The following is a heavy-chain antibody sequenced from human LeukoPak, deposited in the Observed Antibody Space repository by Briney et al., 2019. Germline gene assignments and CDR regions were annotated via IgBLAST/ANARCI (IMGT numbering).Heavy chain of an antibody. CDR3: ARDRQLRGARIYWFDP. CDR2: ISAYNGNT. CDR1: GYTFTSYG. J-gene: IGHJ5*02. D-gene: IGHD1-26*01. Sequence: GASVKVSCKASGYTFTSYGISWVRQAPGQGLEWMGWISAYNGNTNYAQKLQGRVTMTTDTSTSTAYMELRSLRSDDTAVYYCARDRQLRGARIYWFDPWGQGTLVTVSS. V-gene: IGHV1-18*01.